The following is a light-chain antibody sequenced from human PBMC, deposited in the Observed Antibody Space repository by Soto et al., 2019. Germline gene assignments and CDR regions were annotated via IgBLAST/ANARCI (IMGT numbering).Light chain of an antibody. CDR2: DAS. CDR3: QRYDSVPRT. Sequence: DIRMTQSPPSLSASVGDKITITCRANQGSNNFLAWYHQKPGEVPKLLMYDASTLQSGASSRFSGSGSGTVFTLTINSLQAEDVGSYYWQRYDSVPRTFGQGTKVEVK. CDR1: QGSNNF. V-gene: IGKV1-27*01. J-gene: IGKJ1*01.